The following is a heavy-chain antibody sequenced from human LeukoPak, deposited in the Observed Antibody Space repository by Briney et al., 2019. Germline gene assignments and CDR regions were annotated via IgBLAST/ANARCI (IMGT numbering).Heavy chain of an antibody. Sequence: KPSETLSLTCAVSGYSLSSGYYWGWIRQPPGKGLEWIGSIYHSGSTYNNPSLKNRVTISVDTSKNQFSLKLSSVTAADTAVYYCARVRYCSSTSCYTGFDYWGQGTLVTVSS. CDR2: IYHSGST. CDR3: ARVRYCSSTSCYTGFDY. D-gene: IGHD2-2*02. J-gene: IGHJ4*02. V-gene: IGHV4-38-2*01. CDR1: GYSLSSGYY.